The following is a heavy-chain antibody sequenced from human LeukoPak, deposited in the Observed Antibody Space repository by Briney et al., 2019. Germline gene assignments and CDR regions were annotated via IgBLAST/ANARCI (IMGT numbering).Heavy chain of an antibody. CDR1: GYTFTVYY. J-gene: IGHJ4*02. CDR3: AREISGRDWGD. Sequence: ASVKVSCKASGYTFTVYYMHCVRQAPGQGLEWMGWIHPNSGGTNYAPKFQGRVTMTRDTSISTAYMELSRLTSDDTAVYYCAREISGRDWGDWGQGTLVTVSS. CDR2: IHPNSGGT. V-gene: IGHV1-2*02. D-gene: IGHD3-16*01.